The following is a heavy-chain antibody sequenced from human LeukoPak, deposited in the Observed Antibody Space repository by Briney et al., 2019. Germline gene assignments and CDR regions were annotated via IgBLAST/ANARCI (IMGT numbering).Heavy chain of an antibody. CDR3: AKRSNFAFDY. CDR1: GFTFSNYV. Sequence: GGSLRLSCVTSGFTFSNYVMSWVRQAPGKGLEWVSAIRDGGGSTYYADSVKGRFTISRDNSQNTLYLQMGSLRAEDSAVYYYAKRSNFAFDYWGQGTLVTVSS. J-gene: IGHJ4*02. D-gene: IGHD1-1*01. CDR2: IRDGGGST. V-gene: IGHV3-23*01.